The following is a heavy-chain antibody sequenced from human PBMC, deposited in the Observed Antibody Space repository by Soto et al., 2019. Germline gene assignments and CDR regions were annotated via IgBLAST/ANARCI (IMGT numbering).Heavy chain of an antibody. V-gene: IGHV1-8*01. CDR2: MYPNSANT. D-gene: IGHD2-21*01. Sequence: QVQLVQSGAEVKKPGASVKVSCKASGYTFTRYDINWVRQATGQGLEWMGWMYPNSANTGYAQKFQGRLTMTRNTSIRTDYMELSSLRSEDTAVYYCARRDGYNLDWFDPWGQGTLVTVSS. J-gene: IGHJ5*02. CDR3: ARRDGYNLDWFDP. CDR1: GYTFTRYD.